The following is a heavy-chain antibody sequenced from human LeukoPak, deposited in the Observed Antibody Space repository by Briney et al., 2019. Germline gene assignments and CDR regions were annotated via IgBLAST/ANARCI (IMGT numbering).Heavy chain of an antibody. J-gene: IGHJ4*02. V-gene: IGHV3-21*01. D-gene: IGHD3-22*01. Sequence: GGSLRLSCAASGFTFSSYSMNWVRQAPGKGLEWVSSISSSSSYIYYADSVKGRLTISRDNAKNSLYLQMNSLRAEDTAVYYCARDWYDSSGFMDYWGQGTLVTVSS. CDR2: ISSSSSYI. CDR1: GFTFSSYS. CDR3: ARDWYDSSGFMDY.